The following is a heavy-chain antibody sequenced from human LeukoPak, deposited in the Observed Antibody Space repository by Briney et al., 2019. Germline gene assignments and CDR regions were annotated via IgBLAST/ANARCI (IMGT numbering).Heavy chain of an antibody. CDR3: ARVGESNYDFWSGYYYNWFDP. CDR2: IIAILGIA. Sequence: ASVKVSCKASGGTFSSYTISWVRQAPGQGREWMGGIIAILGIANYAQKFQGRVTITADKYTSTAYMELSSLTSEDTAVYYCARVGESNYDFWSGYYYNWFDPWGQGTLVTVSS. J-gene: IGHJ5*02. D-gene: IGHD3-3*01. V-gene: IGHV1-69*10. CDR1: GGTFSSYT.